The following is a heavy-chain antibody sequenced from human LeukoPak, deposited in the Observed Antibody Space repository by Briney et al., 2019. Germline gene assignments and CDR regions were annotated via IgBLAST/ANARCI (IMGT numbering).Heavy chain of an antibody. D-gene: IGHD1-26*01. CDR3: ARDLQSRATDAFDI. J-gene: IGHJ3*02. V-gene: IGHV3-21*01. CDR2: ISSSSSYI. CDR1: GFTFSSYS. Sequence: PGGSLRLSCAASGFTFSSYSMNWVRQAPGKGREWVSSISSSSSYIYYADSVKGRFTISRDNAKNSLYLQMNSLRAEDTAVYYCARDLQSRATDAFDIWGQGTKVTVSS.